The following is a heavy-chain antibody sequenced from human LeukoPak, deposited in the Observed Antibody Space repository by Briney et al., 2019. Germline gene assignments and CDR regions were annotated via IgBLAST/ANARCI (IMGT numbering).Heavy chain of an antibody. Sequence: GGSLRLSCAASGFTFSSYGMHWVRQAPGKGLEWVAVISYDGSNKYYADSVKGRFTISRDNSKNTLYLQMNSLRAEDTAVYYCAKRMGSGWFPRGYFDYWGQGTLVTVSS. CDR3: AKRMGSGWFPRGYFDY. CDR2: ISYDGSNK. J-gene: IGHJ4*02. V-gene: IGHV3-30*18. D-gene: IGHD6-19*01. CDR1: GFTFSSYG.